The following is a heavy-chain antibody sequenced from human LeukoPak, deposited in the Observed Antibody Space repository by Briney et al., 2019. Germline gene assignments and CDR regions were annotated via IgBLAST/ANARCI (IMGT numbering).Heavy chain of an antibody. J-gene: IGHJ4*02. CDR2: INPNTDGT. CDR1: GYTFTGYY. V-gene: IGHV1-2*02. Sequence: ASVKVSCKASGYTFTGYYMHWVRQAPGQGLEWMGWINPNTDGTRYAQKFQGRVTMTRDTSITTVYMEVNSLTSDDTAVYYCARQGLRNFDFWGQGTLVTVSS. D-gene: IGHD4-17*01. CDR3: ARQGLRNFDF.